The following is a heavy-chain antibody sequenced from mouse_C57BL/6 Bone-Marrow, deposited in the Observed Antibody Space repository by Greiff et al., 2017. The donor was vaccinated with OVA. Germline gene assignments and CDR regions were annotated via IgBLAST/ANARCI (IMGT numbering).Heavy chain of an antibody. D-gene: IGHD1-1*01. J-gene: IGHJ2*01. CDR1: GYSITSGYY. CDR2: ISYDGSN. CDR3: ARDLDGSSPLDY. Sequence: EVKLMESGPGLVKPSQSLSLTCSVTGYSITSGYYWNWIRQFPGNKLEWMGYISYDGSNNYNPSLKNRISITRDTSKNQFFLKLNSVTTEDTATYYCARDLDGSSPLDYWGQGTTLTVSS. V-gene: IGHV3-6*01.